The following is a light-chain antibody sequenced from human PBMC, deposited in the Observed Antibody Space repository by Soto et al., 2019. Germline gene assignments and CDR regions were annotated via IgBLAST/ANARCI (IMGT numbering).Light chain of an antibody. CDR1: QSVSWW. J-gene: IGKJ1*01. V-gene: IGKV1-5*01. CDR3: QQYNNCQCT. Sequence: DIQMTQSPFTLSASVGDRLTITCRASQSVSWWLAWYQQKPGKAPKLLIYDASTLESGVPLRFSGSGSGTEFTLTISSLQPDEYATHCPQQYNNCQCTFGQGNKV. CDR2: DAS.